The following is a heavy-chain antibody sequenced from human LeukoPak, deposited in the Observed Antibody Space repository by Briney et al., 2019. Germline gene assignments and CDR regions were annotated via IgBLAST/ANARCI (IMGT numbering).Heavy chain of an antibody. CDR3: ARWTLTTNFDY. J-gene: IGHJ4*02. Sequence: PSETLSLTCTVSGGSISSYYWSWLRQPAGKGLEWIGRIYTSGSTNYNPSLKSRVTMSADTSKNQFSLKLNSVTAADTAVYYCARWTLTTNFDYWGQGTLVTVSS. D-gene: IGHD4-11*01. CDR2: IYTSGST. CDR1: GGSISSYY. V-gene: IGHV4-4*07.